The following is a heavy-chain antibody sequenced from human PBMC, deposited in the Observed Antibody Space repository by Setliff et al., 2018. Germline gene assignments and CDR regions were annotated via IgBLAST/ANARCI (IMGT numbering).Heavy chain of an antibody. CDR2: IHYDENER. V-gene: IGHV3-30*02. CDR1: GFPLAIYG. Sequence: GGSLRLSCVASGFPLAIYGIHCVRQAPGKGLEWVAFIHYDENERHSADSVKGRFTISRDDNSVYLQMNSLRPEDTAVYFCAKLGIDDFDIWGQGTMVTVSS. CDR3: AKLGIDDFDI. D-gene: IGHD7-27*01. J-gene: IGHJ3*02.